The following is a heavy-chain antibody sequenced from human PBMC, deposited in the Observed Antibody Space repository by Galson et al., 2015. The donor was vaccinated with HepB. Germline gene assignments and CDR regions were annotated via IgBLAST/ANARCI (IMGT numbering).Heavy chain of an antibody. D-gene: IGHD3-10*01. CDR2: IKSKTDGGTT. CDR3: ATIGVPFYYNYYMHV. CDR1: GFTFSDAW. V-gene: IGHV3-15*01. J-gene: IGHJ6*03. Sequence: SLRLSCAGSGFTFSDAWMSWVRQAPGKGLEWVGRIKSKTDGGTTDYAAPVRGRFTISRDDSKNMLYLQLNSLKIEDTAVYYCATIGVPFYYNYYMHVWGKGTTV.